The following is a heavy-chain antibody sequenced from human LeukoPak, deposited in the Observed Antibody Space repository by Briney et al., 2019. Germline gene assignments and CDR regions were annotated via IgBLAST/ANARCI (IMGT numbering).Heavy chain of an antibody. Sequence: GASVKVSCKASGGTFSSYAISWVRQAPGQGLEWMGRIIPILGIANYAQKFQGRVTVTADKSTSTAYMELSSLRSEDAAVYYCARLQSSSWPNWFDPWGQGTLVTVSS. D-gene: IGHD6-13*01. CDR2: IIPILGIA. CDR1: GGTFSSYA. V-gene: IGHV1-69*04. J-gene: IGHJ5*02. CDR3: ARLQSSSWPNWFDP.